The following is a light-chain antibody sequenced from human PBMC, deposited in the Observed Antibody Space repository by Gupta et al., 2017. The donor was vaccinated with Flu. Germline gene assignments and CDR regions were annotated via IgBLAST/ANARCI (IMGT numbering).Light chain of an antibody. CDR1: SSNMGNNY. J-gene: IGLJ3*02. Sequence: KVTISCSGSSSNMGNNYVSWYQQLPGTAPKLLIYENNKRPSGIPDRFSGSKSGTSATLAINGLQTGDEADYYCATWESSLSVCVFGGGTKLTVL. V-gene: IGLV1-51*02. CDR3: ATWESSLSVCV. CDR2: ENN.